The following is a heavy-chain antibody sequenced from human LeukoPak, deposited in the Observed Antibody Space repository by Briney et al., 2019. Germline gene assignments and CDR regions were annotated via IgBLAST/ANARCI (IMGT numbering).Heavy chain of an antibody. J-gene: IGHJ3*02. V-gene: IGHV1-69*04. CDR3: AREASTYYYDSSGYYPDAFDI. Sequence: ASVKVSCKASGGTFSSYAISWVRQAPGQGLEWMGRIIPILGIANYAQKFQGRVTITADKSTSTAYMELRSLRSDDTAVYYCAREASTYYYDSSGYYPDAFDIWGQGTMVTVSS. CDR1: GGTFSSYA. D-gene: IGHD3-22*01. CDR2: IIPILGIA.